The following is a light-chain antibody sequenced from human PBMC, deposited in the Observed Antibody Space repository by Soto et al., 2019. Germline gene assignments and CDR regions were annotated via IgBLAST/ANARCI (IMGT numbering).Light chain of an antibody. J-gene: IGKJ1*01. V-gene: IGKV1-39*01. CDR3: QQSYSTPWT. CDR2: AAS. CDR1: QTISSY. Sequence: DIQMTQSPSSLAASVGDRVTITCRASQTISSYLNWYQHKPGKAPDLLIYAASSLQSGVPSRFSGRGSGTDFTLTISSLQPEDFATYYCQQSYSTPWTFGQGTKVDI.